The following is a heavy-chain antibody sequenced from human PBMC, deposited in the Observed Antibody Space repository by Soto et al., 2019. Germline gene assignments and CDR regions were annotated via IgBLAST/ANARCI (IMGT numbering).Heavy chain of an antibody. Sequence: GGSLRLSCAASGFTFTNAWINWVRQAPGKGLEWVGRIKSKIDGGTTDFAAPVKGRFAISRDDSQNMVYLQMTSLKIEDTAVYFCTTDSYSPMIVVRFDYWGHGTLVTVSS. V-gene: IGHV3-15*07. J-gene: IGHJ4*01. CDR1: GFTFTNAW. CDR2: IKSKIDGGTT. D-gene: IGHD3-22*01. CDR3: TTDSYSPMIVVRFDY.